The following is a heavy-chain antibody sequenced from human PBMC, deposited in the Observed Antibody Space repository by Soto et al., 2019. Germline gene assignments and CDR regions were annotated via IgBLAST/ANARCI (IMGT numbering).Heavy chain of an antibody. V-gene: IGHV1-69*13. CDR1: GGTFSSYA. CDR3: ARGAYSGYDHYYYYGMDV. D-gene: IGHD5-12*01. J-gene: IGHJ6*02. Sequence: SVKVSCKASGGTFSSYAISWVRQAPGQGLEWMGGIIPIFGTANYAQKFQGRVTITADESTSTAYMELSSLRSEDTAVYYCARGAYSGYDHYYYYGMDVWGQGTTVTVSS. CDR2: IIPIFGTA.